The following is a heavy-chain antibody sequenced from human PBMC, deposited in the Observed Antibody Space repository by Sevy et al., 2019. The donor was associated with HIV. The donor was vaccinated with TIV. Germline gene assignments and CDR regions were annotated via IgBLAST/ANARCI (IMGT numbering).Heavy chain of an antibody. D-gene: IGHD6-19*01. V-gene: IGHV3-33*01. CDR1: GFSISGYG. CDR3: AREDIRVAGIGYYFHS. J-gene: IGHJ4*02. CDR2: IWYDGTNK. Sequence: GGSLRLSCAASGFSISGYGMHWVRQAPGKVLEWVAVIWYDGTNKEYADSVKGRFTISRDNSKNTLYLQMNSLRAEDTAVYYCAREDIRVAGIGYYFHSWGQGTLVTVSS.